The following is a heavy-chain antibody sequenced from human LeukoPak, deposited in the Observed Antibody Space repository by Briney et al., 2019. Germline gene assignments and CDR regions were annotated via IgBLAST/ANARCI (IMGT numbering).Heavy chain of an antibody. Sequence: GESLKISFKGSGCIFTSYWIGWVRQMPAKGLEWMGIIYPGDSDTRYSPSFQGQVTISADTSISTAYLQWSSLKASDTAMYYCARSYYFDYSGEGNLVTVSS. CDR3: ARSYYFDY. J-gene: IGHJ4*02. CDR1: GCIFTSYW. CDR2: IYPGDSDT. V-gene: IGHV5-51*01.